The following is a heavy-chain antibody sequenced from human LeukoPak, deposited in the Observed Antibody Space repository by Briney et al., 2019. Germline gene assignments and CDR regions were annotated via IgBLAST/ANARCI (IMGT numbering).Heavy chain of an antibody. J-gene: IGHJ4*02. Sequence: KTSETLSLTCAVSGGSISSGGYSWSWIRQPPGKGLEWIGYIYHNGNTYYSPSLKGRVTISVDRSKNQLSLKLSSVTAADTAMYYCASGGYSYGFDYWGQGTLVTVSS. CDR1: GGSISSGGYS. V-gene: IGHV4-30-2*01. D-gene: IGHD5-18*01. CDR2: IYHNGNT. CDR3: ASGGYSYGFDY.